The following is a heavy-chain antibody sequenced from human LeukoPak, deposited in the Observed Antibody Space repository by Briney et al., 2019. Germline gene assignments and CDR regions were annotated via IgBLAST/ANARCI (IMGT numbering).Heavy chain of an antibody. CDR2: IYTGVST. J-gene: IGHJ6*03. CDR3: ARVRPHPIIDV. V-gene: IGHV3-53*01. Sequence: GGSLRLSCAASGFTVSNNYMSWVRQAPGKGLAWVSVIYTGVSTYYADSVKGRFAISRDNSKNTLYLQMNSLRAEDTGVYYCARVRPHPIIDVWGKGTTVTVSS. CDR1: GFTVSNNY. D-gene: IGHD6-6*01.